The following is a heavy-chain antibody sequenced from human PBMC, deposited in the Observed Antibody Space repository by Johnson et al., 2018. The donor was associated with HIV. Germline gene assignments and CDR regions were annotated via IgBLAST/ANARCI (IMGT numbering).Heavy chain of an antibody. CDR1: GFSFSSFA. V-gene: IGHV3-23*04. CDR2: ISVSGGSL. J-gene: IGHJ3*02. CDR3: ARGGASGAFDI. Sequence: VQLVESGGGVVQPGRSLRLSCAASGFSFSSFAMSWVRQAPGKGLELVSGISVSGGSLYYAESVKGRFTISRDNSKNTLYLQMGSLRGEDMAVYYCARGGASGAFDIWGRGTMVTVSS. D-gene: IGHD1-26*01.